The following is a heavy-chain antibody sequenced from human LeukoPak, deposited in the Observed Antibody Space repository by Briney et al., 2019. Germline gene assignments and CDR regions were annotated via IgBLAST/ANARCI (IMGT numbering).Heavy chain of an antibody. V-gene: IGHV1-69*06. J-gene: IGHJ6*03. CDR1: GFTFSSYA. Sequence: GRSLRLSCAASGFTFSSYAISWVRQAPGQGLEWMGGIIPSLGTANYAQKFKGRVTITADKSTSTAYMELSSLRSEDTAVYYCARDRIAVAGRKYYYYMDVWGKGTTVTVSS. CDR3: ARDRIAVAGRKYYYYMDV. CDR2: IIPSLGTA. D-gene: IGHD6-19*01.